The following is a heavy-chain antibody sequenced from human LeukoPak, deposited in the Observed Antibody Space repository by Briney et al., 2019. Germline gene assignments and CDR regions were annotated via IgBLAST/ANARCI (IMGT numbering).Heavy chain of an antibody. V-gene: IGHV4-59*01. CDR1: GGSISSYY. Sequence: SETLSLTCTVSGGSISSYYWSWIRQPPGKGLEWIGYIYYSGSTNYNPSLKSRVSISVDTSKNQFSLKLSSVTAADTAVYYCARGSSWYEGWFDPWGQGTLVTVSS. CDR2: IYYSGST. D-gene: IGHD6-13*01. J-gene: IGHJ5*02. CDR3: ARGSSWYEGWFDP.